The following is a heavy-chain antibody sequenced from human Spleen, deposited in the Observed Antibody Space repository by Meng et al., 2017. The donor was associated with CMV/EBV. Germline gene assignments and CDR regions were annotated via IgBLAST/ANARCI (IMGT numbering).Heavy chain of an antibody. V-gene: IGHV3-30*18. CDR3: AKDLGFYDFWDGYSTVYTMDV. CDR2: ISYDGSNK. D-gene: IGHD3-3*01. CDR1: GFTFSSYP. J-gene: IGHJ6*02. Sequence: GESLKISCAASGFTFSSYPMHWVRQAPGKGLEWVAIISYDGSNKYYADSVKGRFTISRDNSKNTLYLQMNSLRAEDTAVYYCAKDLGFYDFWDGYSTVYTMDVWGQGTSVTVSS.